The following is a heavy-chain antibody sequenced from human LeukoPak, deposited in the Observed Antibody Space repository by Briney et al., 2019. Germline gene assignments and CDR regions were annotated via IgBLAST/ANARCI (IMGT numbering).Heavy chain of an antibody. Sequence: GGSLRLSCAASAFTFSTYAMSWVRQAPGMGLEWVSGISGSGAGTYYADSVKGRFTISRDNAKNSLYLQMNSLRAEDTAVYYCARDSGSGSYLYDWFDPWGQGTLVTVSS. CDR3: ARDSGSGSYLYDWFDP. CDR2: ISGSGAGT. J-gene: IGHJ5*02. D-gene: IGHD3-10*01. V-gene: IGHV3-23*01. CDR1: AFTFSTYA.